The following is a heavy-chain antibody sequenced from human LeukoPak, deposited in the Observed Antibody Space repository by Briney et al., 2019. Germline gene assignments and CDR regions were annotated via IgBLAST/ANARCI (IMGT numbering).Heavy chain of an antibody. D-gene: IGHD6-19*01. CDR3: ARVGPYSSGWHDDWFDP. CDR1: GFTFSSYS. J-gene: IGHJ5*02. Sequence: GGSLRLSCAASGFTFSSYSMNWVRQAPGKGLVWVSRINSDGSTTNYADSVKGRFTISRDNAKNTLYLQMNSLRAEDTAVYYCARVGPYSSGWHDDWFDPWGQGTLVTVSS. V-gene: IGHV3-74*01. CDR2: INSDGSTT.